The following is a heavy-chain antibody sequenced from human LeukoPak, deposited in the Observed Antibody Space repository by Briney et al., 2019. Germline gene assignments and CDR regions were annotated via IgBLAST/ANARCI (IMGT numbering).Heavy chain of an antibody. CDR1: GGTFSSYA. V-gene: IGHV1-69*04. Sequence: ASVTVSCKASGGTFSSYAISWVRQAPGQGLEWMGRIIPILGIANYAQKFQGRVTITADKSTSTAYMELSSLRSEDTAVYYCATETYYYDSSGHLGPWFVPWGQRTLVTVSS. D-gene: IGHD3-22*01. J-gene: IGHJ5*02. CDR3: ATETYYYDSSGHLGPWFVP. CDR2: IIPILGIA.